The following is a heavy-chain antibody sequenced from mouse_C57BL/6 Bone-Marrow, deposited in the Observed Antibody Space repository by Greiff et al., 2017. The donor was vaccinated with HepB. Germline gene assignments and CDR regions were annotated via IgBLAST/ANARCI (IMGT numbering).Heavy chain of an antibody. CDR1: GFTFSSYG. D-gene: IGHD2-2*01. Sequence: EVQLVESGGDLVKPGGSLKLSCAASGFTFSSYGMSWVRQTPDKRLEWVATISSGGSYTYYPDSVKGRFTISRDNAKNPLYLQMSSLKSEDTAMYYCARHPSRVTRGYFDYWGQGTTLTVSS. CDR3: ARHPSRVTRGYFDY. J-gene: IGHJ2*01. CDR2: ISSGGSYT. V-gene: IGHV5-6*01.